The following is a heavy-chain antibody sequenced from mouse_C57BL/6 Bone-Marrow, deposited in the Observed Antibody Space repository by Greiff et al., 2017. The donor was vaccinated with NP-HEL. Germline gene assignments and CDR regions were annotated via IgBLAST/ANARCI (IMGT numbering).Heavy chain of an antibody. Sequence: DVHLVESGGGLVQPGGSLKLSCAASGFTFSDYYMYWVRQTPEKRLEWVAYISNGGGSTYYPDTVKGRFTISRDNAKNTLYLQMSRLKSEDTAMYYCARRYDYDGIAYWGQGTLVTVSA. CDR1: GFTFSDYY. CDR2: ISNGGGST. V-gene: IGHV5-12*01. D-gene: IGHD2-4*01. J-gene: IGHJ3*01. CDR3: ARRYDYDGIAY.